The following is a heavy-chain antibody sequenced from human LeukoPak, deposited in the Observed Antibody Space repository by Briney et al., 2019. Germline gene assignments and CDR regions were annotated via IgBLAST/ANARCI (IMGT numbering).Heavy chain of an antibody. V-gene: IGHV3-7*01. CDR3: AIAVGWELAY. D-gene: IGHD1-26*01. Sequence: PGGSLRLSCAASRFSFSSYWMSRVRRPPGKGLEWVANINQDGSEENYVDSAKGRFTMSRDGAKNSLYLQMNSLRAEDTAVYYCAIAVGWELAYWGQGTLVTVSS. CDR1: RFSFSSYW. J-gene: IGHJ4*02. CDR2: INQDGSEE.